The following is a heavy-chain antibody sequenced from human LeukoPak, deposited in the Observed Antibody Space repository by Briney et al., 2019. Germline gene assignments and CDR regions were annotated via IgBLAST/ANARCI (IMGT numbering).Heavy chain of an antibody. Sequence: HPGGSLRLSCAASGFTFSSYEMNWVRQAPGKGLEWVSYISSGSIIYYADSVKGRFNISRDNAKNSLYLQMNSLRAEDTAVYYCAREVLGYCSGGSCYAWDYWGQGTLVTVSS. V-gene: IGHV3-48*03. D-gene: IGHD2-15*01. CDR2: ISSGSII. CDR1: GFTFSSYE. CDR3: AREVLGYCSGGSCYAWDY. J-gene: IGHJ4*02.